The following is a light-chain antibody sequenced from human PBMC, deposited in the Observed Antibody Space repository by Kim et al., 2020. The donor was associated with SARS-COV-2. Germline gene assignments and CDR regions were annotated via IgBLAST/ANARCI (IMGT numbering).Light chain of an antibody. V-gene: IGKV6D-21*02. CDR1: QGIGDS. CDR3: HQSNTLPRT. CDR2: YAS. J-gene: IGKJ1*01. Sequence: VTPKEKVTITCRASQGIGDSIHGYQQKPDQSPKLLIKYASRSVSGVPSRFSGSGSGTDFTLTINGLEAEDAAAYYCHQSNTLPRTFGQGTKVDIK.